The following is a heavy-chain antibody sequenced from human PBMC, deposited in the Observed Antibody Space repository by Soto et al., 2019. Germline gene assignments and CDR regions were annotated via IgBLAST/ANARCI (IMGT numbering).Heavy chain of an antibody. Sequence: ASVKVSCKASGYTFTSYYMNWVRQAPGQGLEWLGIINPSGGYTTYAQRFLGRVTMTSDTSTSTVHMELGSLTSEDTAVYYCARGGSYLNWFDPWGQGTLVTVSS. D-gene: IGHD1-26*01. CDR1: GYTFTSYY. J-gene: IGHJ5*02. CDR3: ARGGSYLNWFDP. CDR2: INPSGGYT. V-gene: IGHV1-46*01.